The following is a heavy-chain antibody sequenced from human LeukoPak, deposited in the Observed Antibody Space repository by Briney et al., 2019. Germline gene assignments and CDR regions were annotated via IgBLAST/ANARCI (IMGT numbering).Heavy chain of an antibody. V-gene: IGHV3-48*03. J-gene: IGHJ3*02. CDR3: ARGGRWLQFGAFDI. Sequence: GGSLRLSCAASGSTFSSYEMNWVRQAPGKGLEWVSYISSSGSTIYYADSVKGRFTISRDNAKNSLYLQMNSLRAEDTAVYYCARGGRWLQFGAFDIWGQGTMVTVSS. CDR2: ISSSGSTI. D-gene: IGHD5-24*01. CDR1: GSTFSSYE.